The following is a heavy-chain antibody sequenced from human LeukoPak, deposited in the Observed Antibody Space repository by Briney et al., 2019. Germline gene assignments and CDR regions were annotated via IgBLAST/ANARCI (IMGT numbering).Heavy chain of an antibody. CDR3: ARSPHFGPLGYYYYYMDV. D-gene: IGHD3-10*01. V-gene: IGHV1-46*04. J-gene: IGHJ6*03. CDR1: GYTFTSHQ. Sequence: GASVKVSCKASGYTFTSHQVHWVRQAPGEGLEWVGIINPNGGSPHFAQKLQGRVTMITDMSTSTVYMELSSLRSEDTAVYYCARSPHFGPLGYYYYYMDVWGKGTTVTISS. CDR2: INPNGGSP.